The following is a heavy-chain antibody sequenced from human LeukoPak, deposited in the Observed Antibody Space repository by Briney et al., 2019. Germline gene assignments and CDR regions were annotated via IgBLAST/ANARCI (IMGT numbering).Heavy chain of an antibody. CDR1: GFTFSSYA. CDR2: ISGSGGST. V-gene: IGHV3-23*01. D-gene: IGHD2-2*02. CDR3: AKDYCSSTSCYTRLFAY. Sequence: PRGSLRLSCAASGFTFSSYAMSWVRQAPGKGLEWVSAISGSGGSTYYADSVKGRFTISRDNSKNTLYLQMNSLRAEDTAVYYCAKDYCSSTSCYTRLFAYWGQGTLVTVSS. J-gene: IGHJ4*02.